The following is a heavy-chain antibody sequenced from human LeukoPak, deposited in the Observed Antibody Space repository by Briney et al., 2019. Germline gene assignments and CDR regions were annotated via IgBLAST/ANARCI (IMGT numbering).Heavy chain of an antibody. CDR3: ARGTSGSYNYGMDV. CDR2: IIPILGIA. Sequence: ASVKVSCKASGGTFSSYAISWVRQAPGQGLEWMGRIIPILGIANYAQKFQGRVTITADKSTSTAYMELSSLRSEDTAVYYCARGTSGSYNYGMDVWGQGTTVTVSS. J-gene: IGHJ6*02. D-gene: IGHD1-26*01. V-gene: IGHV1-69*04. CDR1: GGTFSSYA.